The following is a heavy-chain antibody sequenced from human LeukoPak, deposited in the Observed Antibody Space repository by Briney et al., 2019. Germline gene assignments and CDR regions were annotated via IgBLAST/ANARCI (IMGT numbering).Heavy chain of an antibody. Sequence: ASVKVSCKASGYTFTAYYIHWVRQAPGQGLEWMGWIHPNTAGTNYAQNAQEFQGRITMTRDTSISTAYMELSRLRSDDTAVYYCATCSGGSCYSPDHWGQGTLVTVSS. J-gene: IGHJ4*02. V-gene: IGHV1-2*02. CDR3: ATCSGGSCYSPDH. CDR2: IHPNTAGT. D-gene: IGHD2-15*01. CDR1: GYTFTAYY.